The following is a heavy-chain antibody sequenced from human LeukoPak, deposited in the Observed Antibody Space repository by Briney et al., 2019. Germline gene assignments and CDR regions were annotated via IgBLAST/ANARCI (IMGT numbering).Heavy chain of an antibody. V-gene: IGHV3-48*04. J-gene: IGHJ4*02. D-gene: IGHD7-27*01. CDR3: GRGHWGLDY. CDR1: GFTFTSYW. CDR2: ISHTGTSM. Sequence: GGSLRLSCAASGFTFTSYWMTWVRQAPGKGLEWVSYISHTGTSMYYADSVKGRFTISRDNAKNSLYLQMNSLRAEDTAIYYCGRGHWGLDYWGQGTRVTVSS.